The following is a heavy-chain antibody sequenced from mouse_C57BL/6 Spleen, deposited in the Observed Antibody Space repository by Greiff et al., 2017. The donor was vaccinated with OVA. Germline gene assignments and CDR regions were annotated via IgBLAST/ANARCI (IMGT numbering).Heavy chain of an antibody. CDR2: IDPSDSYT. D-gene: IGHD2-2*01. J-gene: IGHJ4*01. V-gene: IGHV1-69*01. CDR3: ARKGGLRRVYYAMDY. CDR1: GYTFTSYW. Sequence: QVQLQQSGAELVMPGASVKLSCKASGYTFTSYWMHWVKQRPGQGLEWIGEIDPSDSYTNYNQKFKGKSTLTVDKSSSTAYMQLSSLTSEDSAVYYCARKGGLRRVYYAMDYWGQGTSVTVSS.